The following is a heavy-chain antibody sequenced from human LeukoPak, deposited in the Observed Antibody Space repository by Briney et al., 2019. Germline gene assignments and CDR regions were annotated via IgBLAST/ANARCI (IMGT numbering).Heavy chain of an antibody. CDR2: MHPGESEI. CDR3: AKTIASLGSGARYFDP. D-gene: IGHD5/OR15-5a*01. Sequence: GESLQISCQASGCIFTNYRIAWVRPQPGKGLEWMGIMHPGESEINYSPSFEGQVTISADTSISTAYLEWYSLKASDSAIYYCAKTIASLGSGARYFDPWGQGTMITVSS. V-gene: IGHV5-51*01. J-gene: IGHJ5*02. CDR1: GCIFTNYR.